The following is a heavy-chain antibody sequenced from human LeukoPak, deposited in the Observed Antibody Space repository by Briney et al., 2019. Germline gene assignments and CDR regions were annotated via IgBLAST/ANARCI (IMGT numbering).Heavy chain of an antibody. D-gene: IGHD4-11*01. J-gene: IGHJ4*02. CDR3: ARGGSTTVTTYVDY. V-gene: IGHV3-20*04. CDR1: GFTFDDYG. Sequence: PGGSLRLSCAASGFTFDDYGMSWVRQAPGKGLEWVSGINWNGGSTGYADSVKGRFTIYRDNAKNSLYLQMNSLRAEDTALYYCARGGSTTVTTYVDYWGQGTLVTVSS. CDR2: INWNGGST.